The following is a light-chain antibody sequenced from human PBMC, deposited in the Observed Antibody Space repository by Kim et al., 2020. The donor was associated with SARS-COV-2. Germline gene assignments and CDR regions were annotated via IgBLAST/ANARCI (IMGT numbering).Light chain of an antibody. CDR1: QSISSW. CDR3: QQYNTYQAT. CDR2: DAS. V-gene: IGKV1-5*01. Sequence: TSVGDRVTITCRASQSISSWLAWYQQKPGKAPKLLIYDASSLKSGVPSTFSGSGSGTEFTLTISSPQPDDFATYYCQQYNTYQATFGPGTKVDIK. J-gene: IGKJ3*01.